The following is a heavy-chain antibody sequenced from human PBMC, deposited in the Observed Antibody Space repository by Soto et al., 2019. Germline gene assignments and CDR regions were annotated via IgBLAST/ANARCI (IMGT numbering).Heavy chain of an antibody. CDR1: GFTFSSYS. Sequence: GSLRLSCAASGFTFSSYSMNWVRQAPGKGLEWVSSISSSSSYIYYADSVKGRFTISRDNAKNSLYLQMNSLRAEDTAVYYCARDQLFGYSYGFSFDYWGQGTLVTVSS. CDR3: ARDQLFGYSYGFSFDY. CDR2: ISSSSSYI. J-gene: IGHJ4*02. V-gene: IGHV3-21*01. D-gene: IGHD5-18*01.